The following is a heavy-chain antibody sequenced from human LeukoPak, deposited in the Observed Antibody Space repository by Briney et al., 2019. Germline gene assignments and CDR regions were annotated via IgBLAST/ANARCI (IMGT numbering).Heavy chain of an antibody. CDR3: ARGPGDFWSGYPPSDYYYGMDV. CDR2: MNPNSGNT. Sequence: ASVKVSCKASGYTFTSYDINWVRQATGQGLEWMGWMNPNSGNTGYAQKFQGRVTMTRNTSISTAYMELSSLRSEDTAVYYCARGPGDFWSGYPPSDYYYGMDVWGQGTTVTVSS. D-gene: IGHD3-3*01. J-gene: IGHJ6*02. V-gene: IGHV1-8*01. CDR1: GYTFTSYD.